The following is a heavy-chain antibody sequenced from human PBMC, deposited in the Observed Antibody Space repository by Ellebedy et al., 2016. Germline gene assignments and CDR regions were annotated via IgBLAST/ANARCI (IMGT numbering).Heavy chain of an antibody. V-gene: IGHV3-23*01. Sequence: GESLKISXAASGFTFSSYAMSWVRQAPGKGLEWVSAISGSGGSTYYADSVKGRFTISRDNSKNTLYLQMNSLRAEDTAVYYCARGGSSGSQSLDYWGQGTLVTVSS. CDR2: ISGSGGST. J-gene: IGHJ4*02. CDR3: ARGGSSGSQSLDY. D-gene: IGHD3-10*01. CDR1: GFTFSSYA.